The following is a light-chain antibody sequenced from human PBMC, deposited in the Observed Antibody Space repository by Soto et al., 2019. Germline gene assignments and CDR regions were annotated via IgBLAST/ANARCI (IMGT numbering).Light chain of an antibody. Sequence: EIGMKQSPATLSVSPGERATLSCRASQSVSSNLAWYQQKPGQAPRLLIYGASTRATGIPARFSGSGSGTDFTLTINRLEPEDFAVYFCQQYGSSAPITFGQGTRLEI. J-gene: IGKJ5*01. V-gene: IGKV3-15*01. CDR1: QSVSSN. CDR3: QQYGSSAPIT. CDR2: GAS.